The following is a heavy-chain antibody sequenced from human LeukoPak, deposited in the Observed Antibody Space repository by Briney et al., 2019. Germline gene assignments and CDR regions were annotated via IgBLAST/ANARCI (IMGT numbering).Heavy chain of an antibody. V-gene: IGHV4-38-2*01. J-gene: IGHJ4*02. CDR3: ARVCEEIGAPT. D-gene: IGHD4/OR15-4a*01. Sequence: PSETLSLTCAVSGYSISSGYYWGWLRQPPGKGLGWIGSIYHSGSTYYNPSLKSRVTISVDTSKNQFSLNLSSVTAADTAVYYCARVCEEIGAPTWGQRTLVTVSS. CDR2: IYHSGST. CDR1: GYSISSGYY.